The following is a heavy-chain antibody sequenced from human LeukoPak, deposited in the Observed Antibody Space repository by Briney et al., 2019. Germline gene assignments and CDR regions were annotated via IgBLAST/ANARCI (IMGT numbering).Heavy chain of an antibody. J-gene: IGHJ5*02. CDR3: ARRQNWLDP. V-gene: IGHV4-34*01. Sequence: SETLSLTCAVYGGSFSGYYWSWIRQPPGKGLEWIGDINHSGSAIYNPSLKSRVTVSVDASKNEVSQKVRSVTAADTAVYYCARRQNWLDPWGQGTLVTVFS. CDR2: INHSGSA. CDR1: GGSFSGYY.